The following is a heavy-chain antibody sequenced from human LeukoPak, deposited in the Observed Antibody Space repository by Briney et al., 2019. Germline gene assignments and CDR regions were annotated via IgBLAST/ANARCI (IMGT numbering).Heavy chain of an antibody. Sequence: LSGGSLRLSCAASGFTFSSYSMNWVRQASGKGLEWVGRIRGTASGYATAYAASVKGRFTISRDDSKNTAYLQMDSLKTEDTAVYYCTGNYYGSGSYADFDYWGQGTLVTVSS. CDR3: TGNYYGSGSYADFDY. CDR2: IRGTASGYAT. V-gene: IGHV3-73*01. CDR1: GFTFSSYS. J-gene: IGHJ4*02. D-gene: IGHD3-10*01.